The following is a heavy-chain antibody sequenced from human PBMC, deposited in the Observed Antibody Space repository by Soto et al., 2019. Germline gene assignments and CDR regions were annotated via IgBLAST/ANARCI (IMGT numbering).Heavy chain of an antibody. CDR1: GFTFSSYG. V-gene: IGHV3-33*01. Sequence: QVQLVESGGGVVQPGRSLRLSCAASGFTFSSYGMHWVRQAPGKGLEWVAVIWYDGSNKYYADSVKGRFTISRDNSKNTLYRQMNSLRAEDTAVYYCARDGDGYNYWDYWGQGTLVTVSS. CDR3: ARDGDGYNYWDY. J-gene: IGHJ4*02. D-gene: IGHD5-12*01. CDR2: IWYDGSNK.